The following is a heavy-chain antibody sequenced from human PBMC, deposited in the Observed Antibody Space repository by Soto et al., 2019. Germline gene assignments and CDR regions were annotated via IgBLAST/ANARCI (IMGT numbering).Heavy chain of an antibody. Sequence: GGSLRLSCAASGFTFSSYGMSWVRQAPGKGLEWVSVISGSGGSTYYADSVKGRFTISRDNSKNTLYLQMNSLRAEDTAVYYCAKRLRVSVAYLDFWGQGTLVTVSS. CDR1: GFTFSSYG. CDR3: AKRLRVSVAYLDF. CDR2: ISGSGGST. J-gene: IGHJ4*02. V-gene: IGHV3-23*01. D-gene: IGHD2-21*01.